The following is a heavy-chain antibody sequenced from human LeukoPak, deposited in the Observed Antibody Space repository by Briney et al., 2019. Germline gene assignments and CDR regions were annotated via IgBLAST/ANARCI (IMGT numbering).Heavy chain of an antibody. CDR2: INAGNGNT. CDR1: GYTFTSYA. J-gene: IGHJ4*02. Sequence: ASVKDSCKASGYTFTSYAMHWVRQAPGQRLEWMGWINAGNGNTKYSQKFQGRVTITRDTSASTAYMELSSLRSEDTAVYYCAREDTSGYDYFDYWGQGTLVTVSS. V-gene: IGHV1-3*01. CDR3: AREDTSGYDYFDY. D-gene: IGHD5-12*01.